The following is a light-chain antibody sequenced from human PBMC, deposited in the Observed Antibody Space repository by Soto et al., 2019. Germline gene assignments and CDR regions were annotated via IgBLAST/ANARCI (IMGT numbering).Light chain of an antibody. CDR3: AAWDDSLSGLWV. Sequence: QPVLTQPPSASVTPGQRVTISCSGSSSNIGSNYVYWYQQLPGTAPKLLIYRNNQRPSGVPDRFSGSKSGTSASLAISGLRSEDEADYYCAAWDDSLSGLWVFGGGTKLTVL. J-gene: IGLJ3*02. CDR2: RNN. CDR1: SSNIGSNY. V-gene: IGLV1-47*01.